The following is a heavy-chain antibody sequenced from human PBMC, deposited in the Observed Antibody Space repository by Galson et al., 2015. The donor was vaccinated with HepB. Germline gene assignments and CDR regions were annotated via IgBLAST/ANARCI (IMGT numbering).Heavy chain of an antibody. CDR3: ARGGDHDYGDYWTPHFDY. V-gene: IGHV1-18*04. Sequence: SVKVSCKASGYTFTSYGISWVRQAPGQGLEWMGWISAYNGNTNYAQKLQGRVTMTTDTSTSTAYMELRSLRSDDTAVYYCARGGDHDYGDYWTPHFDYWGQGTLVTVSS. CDR2: ISAYNGNT. J-gene: IGHJ4*02. D-gene: IGHD4-17*01. CDR1: GYTFTSYG.